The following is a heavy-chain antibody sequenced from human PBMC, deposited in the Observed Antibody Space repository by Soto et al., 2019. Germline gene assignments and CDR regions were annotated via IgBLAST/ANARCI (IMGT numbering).Heavy chain of an antibody. CDR1: GYSFTSYW. V-gene: IGHV5-51*01. J-gene: IGHJ4*02. CDR3: ARGMRSTHSFDY. CDR2: IYPGYSDT. Sequence: GASLKISCKGSGYSFTSYWLGWVRQMPGKGLEWMGIIYPGYSDTRYSPSFQGQVTISADKSISTAYLQWSRLKASDTVMYDCARGMRSTHSFDYWGQGTRVTVSS.